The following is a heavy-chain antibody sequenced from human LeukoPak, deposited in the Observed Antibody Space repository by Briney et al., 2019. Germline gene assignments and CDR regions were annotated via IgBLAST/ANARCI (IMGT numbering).Heavy chain of an antibody. CDR1: GFTFSNYA. CDR3: ARDAATGSGSRYFDY. Sequence: GGSLRLSCTVSGFTFSNYAMSWVRQAPGKGLEWVSSISGSGDSTNYADSVKGRFTISRDNSKNTLYLQMNSLRAEDTAVYYCARDAATGSGSRYFDYWGQGTLVTVSS. D-gene: IGHD3-10*01. J-gene: IGHJ4*02. V-gene: IGHV3-23*01. CDR2: ISGSGDST.